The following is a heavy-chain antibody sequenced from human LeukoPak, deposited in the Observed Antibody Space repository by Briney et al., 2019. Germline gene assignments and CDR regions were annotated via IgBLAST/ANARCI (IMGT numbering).Heavy chain of an antibody. V-gene: IGHV3-21*01. Sequence: GGSLRLSCVASGFTFSHYSMNWVRQAPGKGLEWVSSIRFTGSYIYYADSVKGRFTISRDDAKNLLSLQMTSLRAEDTAVYYCARWDDLFLIDFWGQGTLVTVSS. J-gene: IGHJ4*02. CDR1: GFTFSHYS. CDR3: ARWDDLFLIDF. CDR2: IRFTGSYI. D-gene: IGHD3-9*01.